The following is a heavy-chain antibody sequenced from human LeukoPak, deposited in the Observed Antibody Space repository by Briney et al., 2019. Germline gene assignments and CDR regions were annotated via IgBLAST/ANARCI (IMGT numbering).Heavy chain of an antibody. Sequence: GGSLRLSCAASGFTFSSYWMSWVRQAPGKGLEWVANIKKDGSEKYYVDAVKGRCTISRDNAKNSLYLQMNSLRVEDTAVYYCARGYGDYANWFDPWGQGTLVTVSS. D-gene: IGHD4-17*01. J-gene: IGHJ5*02. CDR3: ARGYGDYANWFDP. CDR1: GFTFSSYW. CDR2: IKKDGSEK. V-gene: IGHV3-7*04.